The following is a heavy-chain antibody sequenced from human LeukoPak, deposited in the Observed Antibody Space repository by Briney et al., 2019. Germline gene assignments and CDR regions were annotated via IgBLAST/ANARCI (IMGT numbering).Heavy chain of an antibody. Sequence: PGGPLRLSCAASGFTFSSYGMHWVRQAPGKGLEWVAVIWYDGSNKYYADSVKGRFTISRDNSKNTLYLQMNSLRAEDTAVYYCAKESATKYYFDYWGQGTLVTVSS. D-gene: IGHD5-24*01. CDR1: GFTFSSYG. CDR2: IWYDGSNK. J-gene: IGHJ4*02. CDR3: AKESATKYYFDY. V-gene: IGHV3-33*06.